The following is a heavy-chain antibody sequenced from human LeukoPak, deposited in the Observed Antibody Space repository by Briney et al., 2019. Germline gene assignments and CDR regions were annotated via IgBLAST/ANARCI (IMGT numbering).Heavy chain of an antibody. CDR1: GFTFSSYT. D-gene: IGHD4-17*01. Sequence: PGGSLRLSCAASGFTFSSYTMNWVRQAPGQGLEWVSSFSSSSSYIYYADSVKGRFTVSRDNAKNSLYLQMNSLRAEDTAVYYCASDYYGDLDYWGQGTLVTVSS. J-gene: IGHJ4*02. V-gene: IGHV3-21*01. CDR2: FSSSSSYI. CDR3: ASDYYGDLDY.